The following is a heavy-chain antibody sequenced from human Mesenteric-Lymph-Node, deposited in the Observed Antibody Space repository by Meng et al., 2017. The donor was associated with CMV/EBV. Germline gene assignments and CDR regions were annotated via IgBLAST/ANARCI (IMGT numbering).Heavy chain of an antibody. CDR2: IHSGGST. CDR3: ARDPSLSSWYQDPRPFDY. V-gene: IGHV4-39*07. CDR1: GGSISSSNYY. J-gene: IGHJ4*02. Sequence: SETLSLTCTVSGGSISSSNYYWGWIRQPPGKGLEWIGNIHSGGSTYYNPSLKSRVTISVDTSKNQFSLRLTSVTAADTAVYYCARDPSLSSWYQDPRPFDYWGQGTLVTVSS. D-gene: IGHD6-13*01.